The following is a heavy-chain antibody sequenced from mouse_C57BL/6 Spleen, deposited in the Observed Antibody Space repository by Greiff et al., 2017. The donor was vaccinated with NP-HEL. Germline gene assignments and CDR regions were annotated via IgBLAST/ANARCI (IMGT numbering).Heavy chain of an antibody. CDR1: GYTFTSYW. V-gene: IGHV1-64*01. J-gene: IGHJ2*01. CDR3: ARGPLRVYYFDY. CDR2: IHPNSGST. Sequence: QVQLQQPGAELVKPGASVKLSCKASGYTFTSYWMHWVKQRPGQGLEWIGMIHPNSGSTNYNEKFKSKATLTVDKSSSTAYMQLSSLTSEDSAVYYCARGPLRVYYFDYWGQGTTLTVSS. D-gene: IGHD6-1*01.